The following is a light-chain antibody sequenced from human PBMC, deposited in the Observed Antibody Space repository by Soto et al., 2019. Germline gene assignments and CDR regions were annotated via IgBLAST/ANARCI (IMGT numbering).Light chain of an antibody. V-gene: IGKV3-20*01. Sequence: EIVLTQSPGTLSLSPGETATLSCRASQSVNRFLAWFQQKPGQAPRLLIYGASNRATGIPDRFSGSGSETDFTLTITRLEPEDITLYFCHHYVGSPWAFGQGTKVENK. J-gene: IGKJ1*01. CDR1: QSVNRF. CDR2: GAS. CDR3: HHYVGSPWA.